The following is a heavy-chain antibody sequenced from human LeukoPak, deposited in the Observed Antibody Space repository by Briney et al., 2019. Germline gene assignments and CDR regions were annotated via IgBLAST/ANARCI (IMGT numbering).Heavy chain of an antibody. J-gene: IGHJ3*02. D-gene: IGHD4-11*01. CDR1: GYSLTSYW. V-gene: IGHV5-51*01. CDR2: IYPGDSDT. Sequence: PGGSLRLSCKGSGYSLTSYWIGWVRQMPGKGLEWMGIIYPGDSDTRYSPSFQGQVTISADKSISTAYLQWSSLKASDTAMYYCARRLRTTVTTRAFDIWGQGTMVTVSS. CDR3: ARRLRTTVTTRAFDI.